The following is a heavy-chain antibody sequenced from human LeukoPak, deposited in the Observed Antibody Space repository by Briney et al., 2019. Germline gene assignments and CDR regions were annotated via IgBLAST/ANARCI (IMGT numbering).Heavy chain of an antibody. CDR1: GFTVSSNY. J-gene: IGHJ4*02. D-gene: IGHD3-22*01. V-gene: IGHV3-53*01. Sequence: GGSLRLSCAASGFTVSSNYMSWVRQAPGKGLEWVSVIYSGGSTYYADSVKGRFTISRDNSKNTLYLQMNSLRAEDTAVYYCARDHYYDSSGPPEHWGQGTLVTVSS. CDR2: IYSGGST. CDR3: ARDHYYDSSGPPEH.